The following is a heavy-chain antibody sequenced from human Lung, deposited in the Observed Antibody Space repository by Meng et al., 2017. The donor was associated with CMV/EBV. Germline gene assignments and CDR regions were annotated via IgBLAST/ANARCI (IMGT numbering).Heavy chain of an antibody. CDR1: GFTFSSFSSYA. CDR2: IPYDRSNK. D-gene: IGHD2-15*01. J-gene: IGHJ3*02. Sequence: GGSXRLSCAASGFTFSSFSSYAMHWVRQAPGKGLEWVASIPYDRSNKYYTDSVKRRFTITRDNSKNALYLHMNSLRTEDTAVDYWAKVKVKAALLHYFDIWXQGTXVTVSS. V-gene: IGHV3-30*02. CDR3: AKVKVKAALLHYFDI.